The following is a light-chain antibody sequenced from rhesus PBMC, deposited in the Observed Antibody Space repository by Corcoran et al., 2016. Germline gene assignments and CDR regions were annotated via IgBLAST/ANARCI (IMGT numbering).Light chain of an antibody. J-gene: IGLJ1*01. CDR3: SSEANSRTFI. CDR2: EVG. V-gene: IGLV2-13*03. CDR1: SSDIGGSNH. Sequence: QPAPTQSPSVSGSPGQSVTISCTGTSSDIGGSNHVSWYQQHPGKAPKLIIYEVGRRPSGVSDRFSGSKSGNTASLTISGLQAEDDADYYCSSEANSRTFIIGAGTRRTVL.